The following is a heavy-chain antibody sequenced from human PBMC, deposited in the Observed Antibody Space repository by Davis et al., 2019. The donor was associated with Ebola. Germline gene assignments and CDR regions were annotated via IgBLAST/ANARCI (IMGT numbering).Heavy chain of an antibody. D-gene: IGHD3-22*01. Sequence: GGSLRLSCAASGFTFSSYSMNWVRQAPGKGLEWVSYISSSSSTIYYADSVKGRFTISRDNAKNSLYLQMNSLRDEDTAVYYCARVQRGYLYYYYGMDVWGQGTTVTVSS. V-gene: IGHV3-48*02. J-gene: IGHJ6*02. CDR3: ARVQRGYLYYYYGMDV. CDR1: GFTFSSYS. CDR2: ISSSSSTI.